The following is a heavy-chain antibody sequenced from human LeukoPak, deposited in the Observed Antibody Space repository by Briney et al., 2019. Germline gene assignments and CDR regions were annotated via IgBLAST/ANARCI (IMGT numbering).Heavy chain of an antibody. CDR3: ARSDTAMAFDAFDI. Sequence: SETLSLTCTVSGGSISSGSYYWSWIRQPAGKGLEWIGHIYTSGGTNYNPSLKSRVTISVDTSKNQFSLKLSSVTAADTAVYYCARSDTAMAFDAFDIWGQGTMVTVSS. V-gene: IGHV4-61*09. CDR1: GGSISSGSYY. CDR2: IYTSGGT. D-gene: IGHD5-18*01. J-gene: IGHJ3*02.